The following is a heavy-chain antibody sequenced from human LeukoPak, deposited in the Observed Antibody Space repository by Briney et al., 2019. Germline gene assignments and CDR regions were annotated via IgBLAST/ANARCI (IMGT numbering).Heavy chain of an antibody. D-gene: IGHD4-17*01. V-gene: IGHV4-34*01. CDR1: GGSFSGYY. J-gene: IGHJ4*02. CDR2: INHSGST. Sequence: SETLSLTCAVYGGSFSGYYWSWIRQPPGKGLEWIGEINHSGSTNYNPSLKSRVTISVDTSKNQFSLKLSSVTAADTAVYYCARHHYGDYPSDYWGQGTLVTVSS. CDR3: ARHHYGDYPSDY.